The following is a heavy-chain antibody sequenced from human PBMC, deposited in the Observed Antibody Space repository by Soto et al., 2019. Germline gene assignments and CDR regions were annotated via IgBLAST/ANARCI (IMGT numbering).Heavy chain of an antibody. V-gene: IGHV4-30-4*01. CDR3: ARTTYYYGSGSYPGWFDP. CDR2: IYYSGST. J-gene: IGHJ5*02. CDR1: GGSISSGDYY. D-gene: IGHD3-10*01. Sequence: QVQLQESGPGLVKPSQTLSLTCTVSGGSISSGDYYWSWIRQPPGKGLEWIGYIYYSGSTYYNPSLKSRVTISVDTSKNQSSLKLSSVTAADTAVYYCARTTYYYGSGSYPGWFDPWGQGTLVTVSS.